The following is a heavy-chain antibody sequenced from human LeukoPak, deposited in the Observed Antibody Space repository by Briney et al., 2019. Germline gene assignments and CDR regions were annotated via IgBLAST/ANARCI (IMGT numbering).Heavy chain of an antibody. CDR3: ACKPTIFGVVTDHDAFDI. J-gene: IGHJ3*02. CDR2: IIPIFGTA. CDR1: GGTFSSYA. V-gene: IGHV1-69*05. D-gene: IGHD3-3*01. Sequence: SVKVSCKASGGTFSSYAISWVRQAPGQGLEWMGGIIPIFGTANYAQKFQGRVTITTDESTSTAYMELSSLRSEDTAVYYCACKPTIFGVVTDHDAFDIWGQGTMVTVSS.